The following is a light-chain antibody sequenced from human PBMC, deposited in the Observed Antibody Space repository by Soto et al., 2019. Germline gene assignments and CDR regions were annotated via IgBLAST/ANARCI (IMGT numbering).Light chain of an antibody. J-gene: IGLJ3*02. CDR3: CSYAGSYSWV. CDR1: SSDVAAWNY. Sequence: QSVLTQPRSVSGSPGQSVTISCTGTSSDVAAWNYVSWYQHHPGKAPHLIIYHVGERPSGVPDRFSGSKSDITASLTISGVQVEDEADYYCCSYAGSYSWVFGGGTKLTVL. CDR2: HVG. V-gene: IGLV2-11*01.